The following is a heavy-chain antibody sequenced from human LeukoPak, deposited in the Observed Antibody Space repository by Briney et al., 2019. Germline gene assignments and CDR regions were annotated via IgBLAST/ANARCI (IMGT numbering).Heavy chain of an antibody. V-gene: IGHV4-38-2*02. J-gene: IGHJ5*02. Sequence: SETLSLTCTVSGGSISTYYWSWIRQPPGKGLEWIGSIYHSGSTYYNPSLKSRVTISVDTPKNQFSLKLSSVTAADTAVYYCARDYYDSSGYYLRINWFDPWGQGTLVTVSS. CDR1: GGSISTYY. CDR3: ARDYYDSSGYYLRINWFDP. CDR2: IYHSGST. D-gene: IGHD3-22*01.